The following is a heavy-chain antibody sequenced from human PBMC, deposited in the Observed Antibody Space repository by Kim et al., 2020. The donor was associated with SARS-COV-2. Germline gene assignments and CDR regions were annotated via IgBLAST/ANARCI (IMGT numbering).Heavy chain of an antibody. D-gene: IGHD6-6*01. CDR2: INPNSGGT. V-gene: IGHV1-2*06. Sequence: ASVKVSCKASGYTFTGYYMHWVRQAPGQGLEWMGRINPNSGGTNYAQKFQGRVTMTRDTSISTAYMELSRLRSDDTAVYYCAREGTLYSSSSRGYYYYGMDVWGQGTTVTVSS. CDR3: AREGTLYSSSSRGYYYYGMDV. CDR1: GYTFTGYY. J-gene: IGHJ6*02.